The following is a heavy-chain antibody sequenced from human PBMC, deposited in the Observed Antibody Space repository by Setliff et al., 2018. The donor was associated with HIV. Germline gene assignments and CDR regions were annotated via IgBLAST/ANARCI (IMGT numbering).Heavy chain of an antibody. Sequence: PGGSLRLSRVASGFTFSTFAMHWVRQAPGKGPEWVSAISNSGGNTYNADSVNGRFTISRDNSENTLYLQMNGLRSEDTAVYYCARVTSDSSGYYWGYYFDYWGQGTRVTVS. V-gene: IGHV3-30*01. CDR2: ISNSGGNT. CDR3: ARVTSDSSGYYWGYYFDY. J-gene: IGHJ4*02. D-gene: IGHD3-22*01. CDR1: GFTFSTFA.